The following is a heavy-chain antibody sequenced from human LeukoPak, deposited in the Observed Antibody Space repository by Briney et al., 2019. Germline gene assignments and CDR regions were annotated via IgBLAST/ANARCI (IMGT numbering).Heavy chain of an antibody. V-gene: IGHV3-43*02. Sequence: SGGALRLSCAAPGFIFDDYAIHWVRQAPGKGLEWVSLISGDGGSTFYADSVKGRFTISRDNSKNSLSLRMSSLRSEDTALYYCTRESKRSGWYDYWGQGTLVTVSS. CDR1: GFIFDDYA. J-gene: IGHJ4*02. D-gene: IGHD6-19*01. CDR3: TRESKRSGWYDY. CDR2: ISGDGGST.